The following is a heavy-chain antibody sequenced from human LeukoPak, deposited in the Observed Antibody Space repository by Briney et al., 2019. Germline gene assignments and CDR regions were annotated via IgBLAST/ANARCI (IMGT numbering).Heavy chain of an antibody. D-gene: IGHD3-10*01. Sequence: SSETLSLTCAVYGGSFSGYYWSWIRQPPGKGLEWIGEINHSGSTNYNPSLKSRVTISVDTSKNQFSLKLSSVTAADTAVYYCVRDRGEWSYSHDYWGQGTLVTVSS. J-gene: IGHJ4*02. CDR3: VRDRGEWSYSHDY. CDR2: INHSGST. V-gene: IGHV4-34*01. CDR1: GGSFSGYY.